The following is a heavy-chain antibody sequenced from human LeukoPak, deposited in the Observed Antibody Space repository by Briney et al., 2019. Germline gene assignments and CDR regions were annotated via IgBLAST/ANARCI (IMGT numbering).Heavy chain of an antibody. Sequence: GGSPRLSCAASGFTFSSYAMSWVRQAPGKGLEWVSAISGSGGSTYYADSVKGRFTISRDNSKNTLYLQMNSLRAEDTAVYYCAKDPRSSWTPYFDYWGQGTLVTVSS. J-gene: IGHJ4*02. V-gene: IGHV3-23*01. CDR3: AKDPRSSWTPYFDY. CDR1: GFTFSSYA. D-gene: IGHD6-13*01. CDR2: ISGSGGST.